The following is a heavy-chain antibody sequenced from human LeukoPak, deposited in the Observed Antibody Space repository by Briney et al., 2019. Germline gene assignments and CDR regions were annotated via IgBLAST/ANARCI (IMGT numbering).Heavy chain of an antibody. CDR3: AKGYSSSWSSYYFDC. J-gene: IGHJ4*02. CDR2: ISSNGGST. CDR1: GFTFSSYA. Sequence: PGGSLRLSCAASGFTFSSYAMHWVRQAPGKGLEYISAISSNGGSTYYADSVKGRFTISRDNSKNTLYLQMGSLRAEDMAVYYCAKGYSSSWSSYYFDCWGQGTLVTVSS. V-gene: IGHV3-64*02. D-gene: IGHD6-13*01.